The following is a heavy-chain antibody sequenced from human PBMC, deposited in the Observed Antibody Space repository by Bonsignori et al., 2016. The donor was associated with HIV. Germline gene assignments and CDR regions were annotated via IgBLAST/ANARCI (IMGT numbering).Heavy chain of an antibody. Sequence: GESLKISCAASGFTVSSNYMSWVRQAPGKGLEWVSVIYSGGSTYYADSVKGRFTISRDNSKNTLYLQMNSLRAEDTAVYYCVGPYWYFDLWGRGTLVTVSS. V-gene: IGHV3-53*01. J-gene: IGHJ2*01. CDR3: VGPYWYFDL. CDR2: IYSGGST. CDR1: GFTVSSNY.